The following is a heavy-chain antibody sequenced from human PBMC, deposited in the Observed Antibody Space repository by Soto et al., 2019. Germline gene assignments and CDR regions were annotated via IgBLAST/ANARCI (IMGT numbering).Heavy chain of an antibody. CDR2: IKVGSSRI. Sequence: HPGGSLRLSCAASGFTFSSYAMSWVRQAPGKGLEWVSSIKVGSSRIYQPDSMKGRFTISRDDARNSVYLQINSLRAEDTALYFCVRSPKIGVRGAFWGRGTQVTVSS. V-gene: IGHV3-23*01. J-gene: IGHJ1*01. D-gene: IGHD3-16*01. CDR1: GFTFSSYA. CDR3: VRSPKIGVRGAF.